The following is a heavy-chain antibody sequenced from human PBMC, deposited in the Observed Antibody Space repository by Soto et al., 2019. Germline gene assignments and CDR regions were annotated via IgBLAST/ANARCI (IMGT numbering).Heavy chain of an antibody. CDR1: GFTFSSYG. Sequence: GGSLRLSCAASGFTFSSYGMHWVRQAPGKGLEWVAVIWYDGSNKYYADSVKGRFTISRDNSKNTLYLQMNSLRAEDTAVYYCAREAGGYSYGPKPNWFDPWGQGTLVTVSS. J-gene: IGHJ5*02. CDR2: IWYDGSNK. CDR3: AREAGGYSYGPKPNWFDP. D-gene: IGHD5-18*01. V-gene: IGHV3-33*01.